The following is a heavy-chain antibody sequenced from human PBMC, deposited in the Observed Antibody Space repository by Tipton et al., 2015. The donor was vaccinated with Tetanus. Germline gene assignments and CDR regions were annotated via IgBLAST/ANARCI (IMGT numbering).Heavy chain of an antibody. Sequence: TLSLTCAVSGGSIRSGDYTWNWIRQPPGKGLEWLAYVSYSGRTNSNYFLKSRITVSQDPSKNQFSLRLASVTAADTAVYYCARDLGTSGFHWGQGTLVTVSS. D-gene: IGHD1-7*01. J-gene: IGHJ4*02. V-gene: IGHV4-61*08. CDR2: VSYSGRT. CDR3: ARDLGTSGFH. CDR1: GGSIRSGDYT.